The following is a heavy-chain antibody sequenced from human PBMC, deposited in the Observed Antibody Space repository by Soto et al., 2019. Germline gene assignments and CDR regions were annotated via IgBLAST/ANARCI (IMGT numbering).Heavy chain of an antibody. J-gene: IGHJ4*02. D-gene: IGHD4-4*01. Sequence: SETLSLTCTVSGGSISSGDDYWTWIRQPPGKGLEWIGYIYSSGSTYYNPSLKSRVTISVDKSKNQFSLKLISVTAADTAVYYCARKGVYIKGFDYWGRGSLVTVSS. CDR2: IYSSGST. CDR1: GGSISSGDDY. V-gene: IGHV4-30-4*01. CDR3: ARKGVYIKGFDY.